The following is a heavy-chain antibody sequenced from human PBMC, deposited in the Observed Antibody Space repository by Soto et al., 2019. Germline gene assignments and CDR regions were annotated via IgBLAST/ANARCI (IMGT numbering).Heavy chain of an antibody. CDR2: ILPIMGSV. CDR1: GGTFNTYT. Sequence: QVHLVQSGSEVKKPGSSVTVSCKASGGTFNTYTFSWVRQAPGQGLEWMGSILPIMGSVNYAHDCRGRLSITADPSTTTAYMELTSLTSHDTAMYYCARIPRYSYATSDPLDNWGQGTLVTVSS. V-gene: IGHV1-69*01. J-gene: IGHJ4*02. CDR3: ARIPRYSYATSDPLDN. D-gene: IGHD2-15*01.